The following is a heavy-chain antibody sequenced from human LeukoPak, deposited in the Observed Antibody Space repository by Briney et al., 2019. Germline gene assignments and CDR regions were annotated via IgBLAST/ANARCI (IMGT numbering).Heavy chain of an antibody. D-gene: IGHD6-6*01. V-gene: IGHV1-46*01. Sequence: ASVKVSCKASGYTFTSYYMHWVRQAPGQGLEWMGIINPSCGSTSYAQKFQGRVTMTRDMSTSTVYMELSSLRSEDTAAYYCARERSSIAARPLDYWGQGTLVTVSS. CDR3: ARERSSIAARPLDY. CDR1: GYTFTSYY. J-gene: IGHJ4*02. CDR2: INPSCGST.